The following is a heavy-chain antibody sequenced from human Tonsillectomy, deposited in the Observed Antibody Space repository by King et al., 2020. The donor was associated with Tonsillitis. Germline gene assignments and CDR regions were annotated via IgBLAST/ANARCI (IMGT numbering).Heavy chain of an antibody. D-gene: IGHD3-3*01. CDR3: TTVPDTDFSGLNDY. J-gene: IGHJ4*02. CDR1: GFTFSNAW. CDR2: IKSKTDGGTR. Sequence: VQLVESGGGLVKPGGCLRLSCAASGFTFSNAWMNWVRQAPGKGLEWVGRIKSKTDGGTRDYAAPVKGRFTISRDDSKNTLYLQMNSLKTEDTAVYYCTTVPDTDFSGLNDYWGQGTLVTVSS. V-gene: IGHV3-15*07.